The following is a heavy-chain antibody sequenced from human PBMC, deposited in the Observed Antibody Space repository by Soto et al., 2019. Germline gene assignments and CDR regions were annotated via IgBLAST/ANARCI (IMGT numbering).Heavy chain of an antibody. CDR3: AKLDYGSGSYYSGPNFDY. D-gene: IGHD3-10*01. CDR1: GFTFSTYA. V-gene: IGHV3-23*01. J-gene: IGHJ4*02. CDR2: ISAGGGNT. Sequence: GGSLRLSCAASGFTFSTYAMSWVRQAPGKGLEWVSTISAGGGNTYYADSVKGRFTVSRDNSKNMLYLQMNSLRAEDTAVYYCAKLDYGSGSYYSGPNFDYWGQGTLVTVSS.